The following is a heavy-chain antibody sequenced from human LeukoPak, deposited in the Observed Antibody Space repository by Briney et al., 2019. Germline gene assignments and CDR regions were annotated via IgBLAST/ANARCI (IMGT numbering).Heavy chain of an antibody. CDR1: GGSFSGYY. V-gene: IGHV4-34*01. D-gene: IGHD4-17*01. CDR3: ARATVTANWFDS. J-gene: IGHJ5*01. CDR2: INHSGST. Sequence: SETLSLTCAVYGGSFSGYYWTWIRRPPGKGLEWIGEINHSGSTKCNPSLKSRVTISVDTSKNQFSLKLSSVTAADTAVYYCARATVTANWFDSWGQGTLVTVSS.